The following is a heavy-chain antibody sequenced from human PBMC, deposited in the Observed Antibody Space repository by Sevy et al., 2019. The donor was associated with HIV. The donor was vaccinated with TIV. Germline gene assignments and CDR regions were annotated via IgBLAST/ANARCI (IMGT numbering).Heavy chain of an antibody. CDR1: GGSVSSGSYF. Sequence: SETLSLTWTVSGGSVSSGSYFWSWIRQPPRKGLEWIGYIHYSGSTNYNPSLKSRVTISVDTSKNQFSLNLSSVTAADTAVYYCARDSGTYPYYFDYWGQGTLVTVSS. CDR2: IHYSGST. V-gene: IGHV4-61*01. CDR3: ARDSGTYPYYFDY. J-gene: IGHJ4*02. D-gene: IGHD1-26*01.